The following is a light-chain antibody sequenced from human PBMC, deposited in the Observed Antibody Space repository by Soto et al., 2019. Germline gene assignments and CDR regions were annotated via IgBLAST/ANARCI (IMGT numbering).Light chain of an antibody. CDR1: KLGSKI. Sequence: SYELTQPPSVSVAPGQTARITCGGDKLGSKIVHWYKQRPGQAPAAVVFDATDRPSGIPDRFSASRSGDTATLTISRVDAGDEADYFCQVWASTAEFFVFGSGTKVTVL. V-gene: IGLV3-21*02. J-gene: IGLJ1*01. CDR2: DAT. CDR3: QVWASTAEFFV.